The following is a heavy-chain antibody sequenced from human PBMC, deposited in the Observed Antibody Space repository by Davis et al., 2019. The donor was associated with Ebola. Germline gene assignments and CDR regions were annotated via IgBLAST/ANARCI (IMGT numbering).Heavy chain of an antibody. V-gene: IGHV4-4*02. Sequence: MPSETLSLTCAVSGGSISSSNWWSWVRQPPGKGLEWIGEINHSGSTNYNPSLKSRVTISVDTSKNQFSLKLSSVTAADTAVYYCARVRGYSGYRYYYYGMDVWGQGTTVTVSS. D-gene: IGHD5-12*01. CDR3: ARVRGYSGYRYYYYGMDV. CDR1: GGSISSSNW. J-gene: IGHJ6*02. CDR2: INHSGST.